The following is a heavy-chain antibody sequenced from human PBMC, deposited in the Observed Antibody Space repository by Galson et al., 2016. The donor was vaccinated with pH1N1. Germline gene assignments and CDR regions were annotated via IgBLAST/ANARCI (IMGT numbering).Heavy chain of an antibody. CDR1: GGSVTSNTSY. CDR2: ISYTGST. J-gene: IGHJ4*02. D-gene: IGHD2-15*01. V-gene: IGHV4-61*01. CDR3: ARAFGAATSDY. Sequence: ETLSLTCTVSGGSVTSNTSYWSWIRQPPGKGLEWIAYISYTGSTDYNPSLKSRVTISLDTSKKQFSLNLTSVTAADTAVYYRARAFGAATSDYWGQGTLVTVSS.